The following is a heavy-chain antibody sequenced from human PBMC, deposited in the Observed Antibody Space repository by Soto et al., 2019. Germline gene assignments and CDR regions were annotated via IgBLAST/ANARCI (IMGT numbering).Heavy chain of an antibody. V-gene: IGHV3-30*18. D-gene: IGHD1-1*01. Sequence: GSLLLSCAASGSTFSSYGMHWVRQAPGKGLEWVAGISYDGSNKYYADSVKGRFTISRDNSKNTLYLQMNSLRAEDTAVYYCAKDGNGANWFDPWGQGTLVTVSS. CDR1: GSTFSSYG. CDR2: ISYDGSNK. CDR3: AKDGNGANWFDP. J-gene: IGHJ5*02.